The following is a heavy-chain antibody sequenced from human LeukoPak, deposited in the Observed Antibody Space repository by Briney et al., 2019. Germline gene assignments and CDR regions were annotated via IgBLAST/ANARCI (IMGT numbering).Heavy chain of an antibody. CDR1: GGTISAYY. Sequence: SETLSLTCTVSGGTISAYYWSWIRQPPGQGLEWIGNVHYSGTTNYNPSLKSRVTISVDTSKNQFSLKLSSVTAADTAVYYCARAGRFGELLSRHYYYGMDVWGQGTTVTVSS. CDR2: VHYSGTT. V-gene: IGHV4-59*08. CDR3: ARAGRFGELLSRHYYYGMDV. D-gene: IGHD3-10*01. J-gene: IGHJ6*02.